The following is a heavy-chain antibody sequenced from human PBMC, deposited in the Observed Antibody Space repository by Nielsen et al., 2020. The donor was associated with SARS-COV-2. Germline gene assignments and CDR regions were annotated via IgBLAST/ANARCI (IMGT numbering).Heavy chain of an antibody. J-gene: IGHJ4*02. D-gene: IGHD6-6*01. V-gene: IGHV4-4*02. CDR3: ARMIGYSTSSDH. Sequence: GSLRLSCGVFGDSITIQTWWSWVRQPPGTGLAWLGQIYHGGTINYKPSLRSRVAITVDKPNNQFSLKLTSVTAADTAVYYCARMIGYSTSSDHWGQGTLVTVAS. CDR2: IYHGGTI. CDR1: GDSITIQTW.